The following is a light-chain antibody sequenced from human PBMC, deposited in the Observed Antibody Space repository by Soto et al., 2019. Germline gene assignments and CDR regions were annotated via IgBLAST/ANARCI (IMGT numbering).Light chain of an antibody. Sequence: EIVLAQSPGTLSLSPGETATLSCRASQSLRSTYLAWYQQRPGQVPRIIIYDASSRAAGLPDRFSGSGYGTDFALTINRLEPEDFAVYYCQQYGTSFTFGPGTRVDVK. CDR2: DAS. CDR1: QSLRSTY. J-gene: IGKJ3*01. CDR3: QQYGTSFT. V-gene: IGKV3-20*01.